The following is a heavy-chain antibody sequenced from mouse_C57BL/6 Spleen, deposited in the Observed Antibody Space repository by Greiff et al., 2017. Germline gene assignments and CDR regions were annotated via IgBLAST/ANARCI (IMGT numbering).Heavy chain of an antibody. D-gene: IGHD1-1*01. CDR3: TGNYYGSSYLAY. Sequence: VHVKQSGAELVRPGASVKLSCTASGFNIKDYYMHWVKQRPEQGLEWIGRIDPEDGDTEYAPKFQGKATMTADTSSNTAYLQLSSLTSEDTAVYYCTGNYYGSSYLAYWGQGTLVTVSA. V-gene: IGHV14-1*01. CDR2: IDPEDGDT. CDR1: GFNIKDYY. J-gene: IGHJ3*01.